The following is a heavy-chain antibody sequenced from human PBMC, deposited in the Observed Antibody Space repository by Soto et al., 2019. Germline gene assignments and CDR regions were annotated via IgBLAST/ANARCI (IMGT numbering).Heavy chain of an antibody. J-gene: IGHJ4*02. D-gene: IGHD3-10*01. CDR3: ARDIWFGDFDY. Sequence: QVQLVQSGAKVKKPGASVKVSCKASGYRFTSYGLSWVRQAPGQGLEWMGWISAYNGNTNYAEKFQDRVTMTTDTSTSTAYMELRSLRSDDTAVYYCARDIWFGDFDYWGQGTLVTVSS. V-gene: IGHV1-18*01. CDR1: GYRFTSYG. CDR2: ISAYNGNT.